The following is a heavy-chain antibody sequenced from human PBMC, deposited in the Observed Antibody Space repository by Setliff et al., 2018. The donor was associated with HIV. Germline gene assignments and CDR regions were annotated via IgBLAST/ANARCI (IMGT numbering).Heavy chain of an antibody. V-gene: IGHV3-48*01. D-gene: IGHD7-27*01. CDR2: ISSSSSTI. CDR1: GFTFSSYA. CDR3: ARGGLGYFYYYYMDV. Sequence: GGSLRLSCAASGFTFSSYAMTWVRQAPGKGLEWVSFISSSSSTIYYADSVKGRFTISRDNAKNSLDLQMNSLRAEDTAVYYCARGGLGYFYYYYMDVWGKGTTVTVSS. J-gene: IGHJ6*03.